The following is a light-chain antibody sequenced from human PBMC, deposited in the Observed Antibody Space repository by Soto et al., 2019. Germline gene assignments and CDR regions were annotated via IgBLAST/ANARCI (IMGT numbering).Light chain of an antibody. J-gene: IGLJ2*01. V-gene: IGLV2-14*01. CDR1: SSDVGGYNY. CDR3: SSYTSSSTVV. Sequence: QSALTQPASVSGSPGQSITISCTGTSSDVGGYNYVSWYQHHPGKAPKLMIHEVSNRPSGVSNRFSGSKSGNTASLTISGLQAEDEADYYCSSYTSSSTVVFGGGTKLTVL. CDR2: EVS.